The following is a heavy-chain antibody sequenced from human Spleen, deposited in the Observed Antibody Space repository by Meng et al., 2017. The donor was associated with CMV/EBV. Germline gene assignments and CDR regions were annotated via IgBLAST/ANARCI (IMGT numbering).Heavy chain of an antibody. Sequence: APSVFTFRRYAMSWVRQSPAKGLEWVSAISGSGGSTYYADSVKGRFPLSIHHSPTTLSLQLNRLSSAPPAVYYCAQVPWYSSSRDDYWGQGTLVTVSS. J-gene: IGHJ4*02. D-gene: IGHD6-13*01. CDR3: AQVPWYSSSRDDY. V-gene: IGHV3-23*01. CDR1: VFTFRRYA. CDR2: ISGSGGST.